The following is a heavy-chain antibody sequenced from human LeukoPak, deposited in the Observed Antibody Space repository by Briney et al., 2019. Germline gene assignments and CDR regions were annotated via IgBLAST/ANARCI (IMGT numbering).Heavy chain of an antibody. D-gene: IGHD2-2*03. Sequence: GGSLRLSCVASGFTFSSYGMHWVGQAPGRGLEGVAVISYDGRNKYYADSVKGRFTISRDNSKNTLYLQMNSLRAEDTAVYYCANEFGYCSSTSCSYGMDVWGQGTTVTVSS. J-gene: IGHJ6*02. CDR1: GFTFSSYG. CDR3: ANEFGYCSSTSCSYGMDV. V-gene: IGHV3-30*18. CDR2: ISYDGRNK.